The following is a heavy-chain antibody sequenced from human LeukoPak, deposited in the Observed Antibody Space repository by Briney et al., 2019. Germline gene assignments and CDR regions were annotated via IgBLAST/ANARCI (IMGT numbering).Heavy chain of an antibody. CDR1: AYNFTNYW. D-gene: IGHD6-19*01. J-gene: IGHJ4*02. Sequence: GESLKISCTGSAYNFTNYWIGWVRQMPGKGLEWMGIIYPGDSETRYSPSFQGQVTISADKSIRIAYLQWSSLKASDSAMYFCARPLRYSSGWPPVGYWGQGTLVSVSS. V-gene: IGHV5-51*01. CDR2: IYPGDSET. CDR3: ARPLRYSSGWPPVGY.